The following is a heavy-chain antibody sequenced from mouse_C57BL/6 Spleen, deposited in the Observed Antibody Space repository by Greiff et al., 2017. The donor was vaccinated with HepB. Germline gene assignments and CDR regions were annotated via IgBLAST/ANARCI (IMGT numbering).Heavy chain of an antibody. CDR1: GYTFTDYY. J-gene: IGHJ4*01. CDR3: ARSYYDYDLYAMDY. D-gene: IGHD2-4*01. Sequence: VQLQQSGPELVKPGASVKISCKASGYTFTDYYMNWVKQSHGKSLEWIGDINPNNGGTSYNQKFKGKATLTVDKSSSTAYMELRSLTSEDSAVYYCARSYYDYDLYAMDYWGQGTSVTVSS. CDR2: INPNNGGT. V-gene: IGHV1-26*01.